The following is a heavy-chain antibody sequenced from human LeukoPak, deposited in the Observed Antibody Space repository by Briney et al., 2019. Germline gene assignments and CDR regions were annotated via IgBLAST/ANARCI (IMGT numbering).Heavy chain of an antibody. CDR1: GGSISSYY. D-gene: IGHD5-18*01. CDR2: INHSGST. V-gene: IGHV4-34*01. J-gene: IGHJ4*02. Sequence: SETLSLTCTVSGGSISSYYWSWIRQPPGKGLEWIGEINHSGSTNYNPSLKSRVTISVDTSKNQFSLKLSSVTAADTAVYYCARRDSYGGGMRYWGQGTLVTVSS. CDR3: ARRDSYGGGMRY.